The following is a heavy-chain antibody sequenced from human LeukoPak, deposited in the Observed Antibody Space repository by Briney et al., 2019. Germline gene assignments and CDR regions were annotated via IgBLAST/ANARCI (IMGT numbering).Heavy chain of an antibody. J-gene: IGHJ6*03. CDR2: IRSKAYGGTT. CDR1: GFIFGDYS. V-gene: IGHV3-49*04. Sequence: GGSLRLSCTTSGFIFGDYSLSWVRRAPGKGLEWVGFIRSKAYGGTTECAASVKGRFTISRDDSKSIGYLQMNSLQGEDTAVYYCARVPPYCSEISCSSGLFYYFYMDVWGKGTTVTISS. D-gene: IGHD2-15*01. CDR3: ARVPPYCSEISCSSGLFYYFYMDV.